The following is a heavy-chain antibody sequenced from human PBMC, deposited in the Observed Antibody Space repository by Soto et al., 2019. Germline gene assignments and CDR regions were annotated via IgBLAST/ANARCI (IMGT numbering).Heavy chain of an antibody. D-gene: IGHD6-19*01. CDR2: SSYDGDTK. Sequence: QLQLVESGGGVVQPEKSLRLSCEASGFTFSAFDMHWVRQSPGKGLEWVATSSYDGDTKYYANSVKGRFTISRDNSKNTLYLHMDSLRAEDTAMYYCTRDWSAVSGSPFDLWGQGTMVVVSS. V-gene: IGHV3-30-3*01. CDR3: TRDWSAVSGSPFDL. CDR1: GFTFSAFD. J-gene: IGHJ3*01.